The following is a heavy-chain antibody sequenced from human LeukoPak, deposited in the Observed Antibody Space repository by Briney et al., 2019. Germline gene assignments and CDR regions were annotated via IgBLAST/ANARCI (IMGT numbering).Heavy chain of an antibody. CDR2: IYYSGST. J-gene: IGHJ4*02. Sequence: SETLSLTCTVSGGSISSSSYYWGWIRQPPGKGLEWIGSIYYSGSTYYNPSLKSRVTISVDTSKNQFSLKLSSATAADTAVYYCARLSRIAAAGLYWGQGTLVTVSS. D-gene: IGHD6-13*01. CDR3: ARLSRIAAAGLY. V-gene: IGHV4-39*01. CDR1: GGSISSSSYY.